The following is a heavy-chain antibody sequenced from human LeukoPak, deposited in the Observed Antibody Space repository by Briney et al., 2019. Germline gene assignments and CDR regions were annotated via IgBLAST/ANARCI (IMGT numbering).Heavy chain of an antibody. Sequence: GGSLRLSCAASGFTFSSSAMSWVRQAPGQGLEWVSGIIANGVNTYYADSVQGRFTISRDNSKNTLYLQMNSLRAEDTAVYYCAKYWVDTVLVPFDYWGQGTLVTVSS. J-gene: IGHJ4*02. V-gene: IGHV3-23*01. CDR3: AKYWVDTVLVPFDY. CDR2: IIANGVNT. D-gene: IGHD5-18*01. CDR1: GFTFSSSA.